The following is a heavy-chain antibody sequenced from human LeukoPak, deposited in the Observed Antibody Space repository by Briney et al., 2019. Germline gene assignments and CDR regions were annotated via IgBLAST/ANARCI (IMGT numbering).Heavy chain of an antibody. CDR1: GFTLSSYW. V-gene: IGHV3-74*01. Sequence: GGSLRLSCAASGFTLSSYWMHCVRQAPGKGLVWVSRINSDGSSTSYADSVKGRFTISRDNARNSLYLQMNSLRAEDTAVYYCARDHEEYCSGGSCSRFDYWGQGALVTVSS. CDR2: INSDGSST. CDR3: ARDHEEYCSGGSCSRFDY. J-gene: IGHJ4*02. D-gene: IGHD2-15*01.